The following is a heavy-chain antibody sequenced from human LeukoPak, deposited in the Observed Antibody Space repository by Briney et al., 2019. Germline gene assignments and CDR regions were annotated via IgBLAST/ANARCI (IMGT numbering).Heavy chain of an antibody. Sequence: GGSLRLSCEASGFTFSTYNINWVRQAPGKGLEWVSSISSSSSYIYYADSVKGRFTISRDNAKNSLYLQMNSLRAEDTAVYYCARDEGIAAAAFDYWGQGTLVTVSS. CDR2: ISSSSSYI. CDR1: GFTFSTYN. D-gene: IGHD6-13*01. J-gene: IGHJ4*02. V-gene: IGHV3-21*01. CDR3: ARDEGIAAAAFDY.